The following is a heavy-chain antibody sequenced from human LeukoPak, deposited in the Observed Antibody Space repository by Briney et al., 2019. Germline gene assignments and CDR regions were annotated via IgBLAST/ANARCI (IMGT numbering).Heavy chain of an antibody. CDR3: ARDRVGATLYFDY. J-gene: IGHJ4*02. Sequence: GGSLRLSCAASGFTFSSYAMHWGRQAPGKGLEWVAVISYDGSNKYYADSVKGRFTISRDNSKNTLYLQMNSLRAEDTAVYYCARDRVGATLYFDYWGQGTLVTVSS. D-gene: IGHD1-26*01. V-gene: IGHV3-30*04. CDR1: GFTFSSYA. CDR2: ISYDGSNK.